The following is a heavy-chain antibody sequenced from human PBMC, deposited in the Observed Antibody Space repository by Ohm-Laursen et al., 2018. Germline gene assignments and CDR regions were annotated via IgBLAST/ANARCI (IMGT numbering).Heavy chain of an antibody. J-gene: IGHJ4*02. CDR3: AIWAYRYYFDY. D-gene: IGHD1-14*01. CDR2: INHSGST. Sequence: GTLSLTCAVYGGSFSGYYWGWIRQPPGKGLEWIGEINHSGSTNYNPSLKSRVTISVDTSKNQFSLKLSSVTAADTAVYYCAIWAYRYYFDYWGQGTLVTVSS. V-gene: IGHV4-34*01. CDR1: GGSFSGYY.